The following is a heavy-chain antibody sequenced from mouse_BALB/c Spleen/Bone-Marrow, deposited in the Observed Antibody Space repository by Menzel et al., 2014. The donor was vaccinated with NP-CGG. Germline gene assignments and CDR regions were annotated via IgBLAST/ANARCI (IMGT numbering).Heavy chain of an antibody. J-gene: IGHJ2*01. D-gene: IGHD1-1*01. CDR1: GYTFSSYW. CDR3: ARFYYYGSSYYFDY. CDR2: ILPGSGST. Sequence: QVQLQQSGAELMKPGASVKISCKATGYTFSSYWIEWVKQRPGHGLEWIGEILPGSGSTNYNEKFKGKATFTADTSSNTAYMQLSSLTSEDSAVYYCARFYYYGSSYYFDYWGQGTTLTVSS. V-gene: IGHV1-9*01.